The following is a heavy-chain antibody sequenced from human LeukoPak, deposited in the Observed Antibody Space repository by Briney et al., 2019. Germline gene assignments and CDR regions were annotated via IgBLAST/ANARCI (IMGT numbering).Heavy chain of an antibody. CDR2: IETSGST. V-gene: IGHV4-61*02. J-gene: IGHJ5*02. CDR3: ARALCINGICEWFDP. CDR1: GASISSGGYF. Sequence: SETLSLTCTVSGASISSGGYFWSWIRQPAGKGVEWVGRIETSGSTNYNPSLKSRVTISVDTSKNQFSLKLRSVTAADTAVYYCARALCINGICEWFDPWGQGTLVTVSS. D-gene: IGHD2-8*01.